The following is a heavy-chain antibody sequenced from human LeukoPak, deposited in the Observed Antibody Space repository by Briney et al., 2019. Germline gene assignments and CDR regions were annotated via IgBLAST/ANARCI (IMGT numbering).Heavy chain of an antibody. CDR2: ISGSGGRT. CDR3: AKRGVVIRAILVGFHKEANYFDS. Sequence: PGGSLRLSCAVSGITLSNYGMSWVRQAPGKGLEWVAGISGSGGRTNYADSVKGRFTISRDNPKSTLYLQMNSLRAEDTAVYFCAKRGVVIRAILVGFHKEANYFDSWGQGVLVTVSS. J-gene: IGHJ4*02. V-gene: IGHV3-23*01. CDR1: GITLSNYG. D-gene: IGHD2-21*01.